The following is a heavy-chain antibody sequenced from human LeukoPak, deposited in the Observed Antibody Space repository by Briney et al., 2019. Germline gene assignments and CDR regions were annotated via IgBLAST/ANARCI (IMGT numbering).Heavy chain of an antibody. V-gene: IGHV3-48*04. CDR3: ARDPYCSGGSCYSKGFDY. Sequence: GGSLRLSCAASGFTFSSFSMNWVRQAPGKGLEWVSYISSSGSTIYYADSVKGRFTISRDNAKNSLYLQMNSLRAEDTAVYYCARDPYCSGGSCYSKGFDYWGQGTLVTVSS. J-gene: IGHJ4*02. D-gene: IGHD2-15*01. CDR1: GFTFSSFS. CDR2: ISSSGSTI.